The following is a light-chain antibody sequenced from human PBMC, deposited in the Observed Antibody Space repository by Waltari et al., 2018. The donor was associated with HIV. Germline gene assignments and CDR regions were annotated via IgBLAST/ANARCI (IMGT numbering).Light chain of an antibody. CDR2: SNN. Sequence: QSVLTQPPSASGTPGQRVTISCSGDCPNIGSYYVYWFQQLPGTAPKLLLYSNNQRPSGVPDRFSGSKSGTSASLAISGLRSEDEADYYCAAWTDSLRAVVFGGGTKLSVL. CDR3: AAWTDSLRAVV. V-gene: IGLV1-47*01. CDR1: CPNIGSYY. J-gene: IGLJ2*01.